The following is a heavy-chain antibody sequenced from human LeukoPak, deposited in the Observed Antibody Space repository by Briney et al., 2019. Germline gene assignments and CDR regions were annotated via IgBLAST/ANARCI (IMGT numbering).Heavy chain of an antibody. D-gene: IGHD2-15*01. Sequence: SETLSLTCAVYGVSFSGYYWSWIRQPPGKGLEWIGEINHSGSTNYNPSLKSRVTISVDTSKNQFSLKLSSVTAADTAVYYCASFPVVVAATPPSRGYWGQGTLVTVSS. CDR3: ASFPVVVAATPPSRGY. V-gene: IGHV4-34*01. J-gene: IGHJ4*02. CDR1: GVSFSGYY. CDR2: INHSGST.